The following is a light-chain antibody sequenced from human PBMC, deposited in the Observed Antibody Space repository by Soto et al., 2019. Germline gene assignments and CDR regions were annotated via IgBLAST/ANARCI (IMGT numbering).Light chain of an antibody. CDR3: QQYNSYPLT. Sequence: DIQMTQSPSTLSGSVGDRVTITCRASQTISSWLAWYQQKPGEAPKLLIYKASTLKSGVPSRFSGSGSGTEFTLTISSLQPDDFATYYCQQYNSYPLTFGGGTKVDIK. CDR1: QTISSW. CDR2: KAS. J-gene: IGKJ4*01. V-gene: IGKV1-5*03.